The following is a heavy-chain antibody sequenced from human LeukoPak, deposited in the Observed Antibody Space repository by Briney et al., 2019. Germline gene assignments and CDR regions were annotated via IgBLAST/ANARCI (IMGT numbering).Heavy chain of an antibody. CDR1: GGSISSSSYY. CDR2: IYYSGST. CDR3: ARGWYYDILTGYGAFDI. D-gene: IGHD3-9*01. V-gene: IGHV4-39*07. Sequence: SETLSLTCTVSGGSISSSSYYWGWIRQPPGKGLEWIGSIYYSGSTYYNPSLKSRVIISVDTSKNQFSLKLSSVTAADTAVYYCARGWYYDILTGYGAFDIWGQGTMVTVSS. J-gene: IGHJ3*02.